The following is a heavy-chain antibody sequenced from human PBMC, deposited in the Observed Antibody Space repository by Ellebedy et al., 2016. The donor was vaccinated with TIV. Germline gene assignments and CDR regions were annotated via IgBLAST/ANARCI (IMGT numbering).Heavy chain of an antibody. CDR2: VHHRGGT. CDR1: VPSISGYH. V-gene: IGHV4-34*01. CDR3: AKGSMVRGLAG. J-gene: IGHJ4*02. Sequence: SETLSLXXEIDVPSISGYHWAWVRQPPGKGLEWIGDVHHRGGTRYISSLKGRVTISLGTSRKEFSLYITSVTAADTALYFCAKGSMVRGLAGWGQGTLVTVSS. D-gene: IGHD3-10*01.